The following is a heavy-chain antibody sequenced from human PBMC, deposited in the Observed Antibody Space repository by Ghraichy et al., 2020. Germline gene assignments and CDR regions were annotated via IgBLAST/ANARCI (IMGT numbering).Heavy chain of an antibody. D-gene: IGHD3-3*01. CDR2: IYYSGST. V-gene: IGHV4-59*01. CDR3: AREFRWTIFGVATTGFDP. Sequence: SETLSLTCTVSGGSISSYYWSWIRQPPGKGLEWIGYIYYSGSTNYNPSLKSRVTISVDTSKTQFSLKLSSVTAADTAVYYCAREFRWTIFGVATTGFDPWGQGTLVTVSS. J-gene: IGHJ5*02. CDR1: GGSISSYY.